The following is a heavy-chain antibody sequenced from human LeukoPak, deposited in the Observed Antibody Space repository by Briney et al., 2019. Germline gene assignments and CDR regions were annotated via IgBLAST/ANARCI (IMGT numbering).Heavy chain of an antibody. CDR1: GYTFTSYG. V-gene: IGHV1-18*01. CDR3: AGGYCGGDCYSISDAFDI. Sequence: ASVKVSCKASGYTFTSYGISWVRQAPGQGLEWMGWISAYNGNTNYAQKLQGRVTMTTDTSTSTAYMELRSLRSDDTAVYYCAGGYCGGDCYSISDAFDIWGQGTMVTVSS. D-gene: IGHD2-21*02. J-gene: IGHJ3*02. CDR2: ISAYNGNT.